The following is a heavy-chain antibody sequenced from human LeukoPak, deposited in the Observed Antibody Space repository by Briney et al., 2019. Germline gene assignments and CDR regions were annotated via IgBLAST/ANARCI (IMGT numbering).Heavy chain of an antibody. V-gene: IGHV3-30-3*01. J-gene: IGHJ4*02. CDR2: ISHDRSNN. CDR3: ARDLSGSYMSDY. Sequence: GGSLTLSCAASGFTFSNYAMHWARQAPGKGLEWVAFISHDRSNNFHAASVKGRFTISRDNSKNTLYLQMNSLTDEDTAVYYCARDLSGSYMSDYWGQGTLVTVSS. CDR1: GFTFSNYA. D-gene: IGHD3-10*01.